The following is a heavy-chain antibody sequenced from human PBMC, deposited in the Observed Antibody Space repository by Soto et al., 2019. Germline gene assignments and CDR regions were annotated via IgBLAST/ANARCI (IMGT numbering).Heavy chain of an antibody. CDR2: ISSSSSTI. CDR3: ACGWDPGFDY. Sequence: EVQLVESGGGLVQPGGSLRLSCAASGFTFSSYSMNWVRQAPGKGLEWVSYISSSSSTIYYADSVNGRFTISRDNAKNSLYLQMNSLRDEDTAVYYCACGWDPGFDYWGQGTLVTVAS. D-gene: IGHD6-19*01. V-gene: IGHV3-48*02. CDR1: GFTFSSYS. J-gene: IGHJ4*02.